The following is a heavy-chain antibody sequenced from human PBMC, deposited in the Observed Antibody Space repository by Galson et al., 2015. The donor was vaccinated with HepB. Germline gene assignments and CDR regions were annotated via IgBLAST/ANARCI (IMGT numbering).Heavy chain of an antibody. V-gene: IGHV1-18*04. Sequence: SVKVSCKASGYTFTTYGVSWVRQAPGQGPEWMGLIVTDNGGTDSAEKFQDRVTMTADTSTNTAYMELRSLSSDDTAVYYCARARYSTSSLESWGQGSLVTVSS. J-gene: IGHJ4*02. CDR1: GYTFTTYG. CDR2: IVTDNGGT. D-gene: IGHD6-6*01. CDR3: ARARYSTSSLES.